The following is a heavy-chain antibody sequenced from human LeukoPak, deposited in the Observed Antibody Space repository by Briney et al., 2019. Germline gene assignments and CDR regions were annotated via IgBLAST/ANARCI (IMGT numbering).Heavy chain of an antibody. V-gene: IGHV1-46*01. Sequence: ASVKVSCKASGYTFTSYYMHWVRQAPGQGLEWMGIINPSGGSTSYAQKFQGRVTMTRDTSTSTVYMELSSLRSEDTAVYYCARTYYDFWSGYYQPLNYFDYWGQGTLVTVSS. CDR1: GYTFTSYY. D-gene: IGHD3-3*01. CDR2: INPSGGST. J-gene: IGHJ4*02. CDR3: ARTYYDFWSGYYQPLNYFDY.